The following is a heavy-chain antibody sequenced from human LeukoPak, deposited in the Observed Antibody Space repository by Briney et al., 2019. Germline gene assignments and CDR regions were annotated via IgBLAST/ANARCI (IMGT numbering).Heavy chain of an antibody. CDR2: INPNSGGT. CDR1: VYTFTGYY. D-gene: IGHD5-12*01. J-gene: IGHJ4*02. V-gene: IGHV1-2*02. CDR3: ARDRGGYDFVVDY. Sequence: ASVKVSCKASVYTFTGYYMHWVRQAPGQGLEWMGWINPNSGGTNYAQKFQGRVTMTRDTSISTAYMELSRLRSDDTAVYYCARDRGGYDFVVDYWGQGTLVTVSS.